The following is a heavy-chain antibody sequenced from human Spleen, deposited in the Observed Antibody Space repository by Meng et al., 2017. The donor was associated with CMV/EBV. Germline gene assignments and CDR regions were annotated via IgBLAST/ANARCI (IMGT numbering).Heavy chain of an antibody. D-gene: IGHD2-2*03. J-gene: IGHJ5*02. CDR2: INPNSGGT. CDR3: ARDGYCSSTSCFSWFDP. Sequence: ASVKVSCKASGYTFTGYYMHWVRQAPGQGLEWMGWINPNSGGTNYAQKFQGRVTMTRDTSISTVYMELSSLRSEDTAVYYCARDGYCSSTSCFSWFDPWGQGTLVTVSS. V-gene: IGHV1-2*02. CDR1: GYTFTGYY.